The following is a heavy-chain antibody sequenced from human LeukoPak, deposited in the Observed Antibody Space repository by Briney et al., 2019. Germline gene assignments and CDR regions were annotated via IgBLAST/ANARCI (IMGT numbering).Heavy chain of an antibody. CDR3: ARSPSYYDFWSGYQGYFDY. Sequence: SETLSLTCTVSGGSMSSYYWSWIRQPPGKGLEWIGYIYYSGSTNYNPSLKSRVTISVDTSKNQFSLKLSSVTAADTAVYYCARSPSYYDFWSGYQGYFDYWGQGTLVTVSS. CDR2: IYYSGST. CDR1: GGSMSSYY. V-gene: IGHV4-59*08. D-gene: IGHD3-3*01. J-gene: IGHJ4*02.